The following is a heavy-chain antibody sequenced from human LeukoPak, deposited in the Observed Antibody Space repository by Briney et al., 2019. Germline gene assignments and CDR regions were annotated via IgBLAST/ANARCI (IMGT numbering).Heavy chain of an antibody. Sequence: ASVKVSCKVSGYIFTGYYMHWVRQAPGQGLEWMGWINPNSGGTNYAQKFQGRVTMTRDTSISTAYMELSRLRSDDTAVYYCARVPQLAGGDCYLDYWGQGTLVTVSS. CDR2: INPNSGGT. CDR3: ARVPQLAGGDCYLDY. J-gene: IGHJ4*02. V-gene: IGHV1-2*02. D-gene: IGHD2-21*01. CDR1: GYIFTGYY.